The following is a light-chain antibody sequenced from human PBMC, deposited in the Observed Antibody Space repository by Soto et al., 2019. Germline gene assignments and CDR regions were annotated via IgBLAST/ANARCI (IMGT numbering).Light chain of an antibody. CDR3: VAWDANLNGWV. V-gene: IGLV1-44*01. CDR1: TSNVESET. CDR2: RNN. Sequence: QSVLTQPPSASGAPGQSVTISCSGSTSNVESETVNWYQQLPGTAPKLVVFRNNKRPSAVPDRFSASKSGTSASLAISNLPPEDEADYYCVAWDANLNGWVFGGGTKLTVL. J-gene: IGLJ3*02.